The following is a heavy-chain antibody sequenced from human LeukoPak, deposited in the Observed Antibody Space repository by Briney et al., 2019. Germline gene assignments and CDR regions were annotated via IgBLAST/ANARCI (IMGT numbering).Heavy chain of an antibody. V-gene: IGHV3-23*01. CDR1: GFTFSSYA. CDR3: AKEPDYGDYFDY. Sequence: GGSLRLSCAASGFTFSSYAMSWVRQAPGKGLEWVSTISGSGGSTYYADSVKDRFTISRDNSKNTLYLQMNSLRAEDTAVYYCAKEPDYGDYFDYWGQGTLVTVSS. J-gene: IGHJ4*02. D-gene: IGHD4-17*01. CDR2: ISGSGGST.